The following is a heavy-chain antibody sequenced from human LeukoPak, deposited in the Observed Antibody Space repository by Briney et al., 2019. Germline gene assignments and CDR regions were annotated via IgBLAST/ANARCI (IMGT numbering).Heavy chain of an antibody. J-gene: IGHJ5*02. CDR1: GFTFSSYG. CDR3: ATGGGTYPA. Sequence: GGSLRLSCAASGFTFSSYGMHWVRQAPGKGLEWVAVISYDGSNKYYADSVKGRFTISRDNSKNSLSLQMDSLKGEDTAMYYCATGGGTYPAWGQGTQVTVSS. D-gene: IGHD1-26*01. V-gene: IGHV3-30*03. CDR2: ISYDGSNK.